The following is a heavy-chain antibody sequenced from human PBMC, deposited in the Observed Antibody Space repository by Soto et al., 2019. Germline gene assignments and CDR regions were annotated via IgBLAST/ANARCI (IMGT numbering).Heavy chain of an antibody. V-gene: IGHV5-51*01. CDR2: IYPGDSDT. CDR1: GYSFTSYW. Sequence: PGESLQISCKGSGYSFTSYWIGWVRQMPGKGLEWMGIIYPGDSDTRYSPSFQGQVTISADKSISTAYLQWSSLKASDTAMYYCARHVARHYYDSSGYPGQYYYYYGMDVWGQGTTVTVSS. D-gene: IGHD3-22*01. J-gene: IGHJ6*02. CDR3: ARHVARHYYDSSGYPGQYYYYYGMDV.